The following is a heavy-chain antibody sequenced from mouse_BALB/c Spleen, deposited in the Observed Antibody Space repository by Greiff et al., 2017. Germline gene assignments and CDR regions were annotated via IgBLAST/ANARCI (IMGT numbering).Heavy chain of an antibody. CDR1: GYTFTSYY. Sequence: VQLQQSGPELVKPGASVRISCKASGYTFTSYYIHWVKQRPGQGLEWIGWIYPGNVNTKYNEKFKGKATLTADKSSSTAYMQLSSLTSEDSAVYFCARDYYGSSGDYWGQGTTLTVSS. CDR2: IYPGNVNT. CDR3: ARDYYGSSGDY. D-gene: IGHD1-1*01. V-gene: IGHV1S56*01. J-gene: IGHJ2*01.